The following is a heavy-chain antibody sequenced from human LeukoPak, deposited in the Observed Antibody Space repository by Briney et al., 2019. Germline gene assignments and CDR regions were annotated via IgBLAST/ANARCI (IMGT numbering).Heavy chain of an antibody. V-gene: IGHV3-23*01. CDR3: AKGLWLWFVGGTVDY. CDR1: GFTFSSYA. CDR2: ISGSGGST. D-gene: IGHD3-10*01. J-gene: IGHJ4*02. Sequence: PGGPLRLSCAASGFTFSSYAMSWVRQAPGKGLEWVSAISGSGGSTYYADSVKGRFTISRDNSKNTLYLQMNSRRAEDTSVYYCAKGLWLWFVGGTVDYWGQGTLVTVSS.